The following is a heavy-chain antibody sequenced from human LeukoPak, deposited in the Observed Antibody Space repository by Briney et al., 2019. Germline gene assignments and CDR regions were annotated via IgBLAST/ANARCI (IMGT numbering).Heavy chain of an antibody. CDR1: GFTFTNYP. V-gene: IGHV3-30*18. Sequence: GGSLRLSCATSGFTFTNYPMHWVRQPPGKGLEPVAVITSDGSHDYYADSVKGRFSISRDNSKNTLYLQMNSLRADDTAVYYCAKTQGVRGVKVLDYWGQGTLVTVSS. CDR2: ITSDGSHD. J-gene: IGHJ4*02. CDR3: AKTQGVRGVKVLDY. D-gene: IGHD3-10*01.